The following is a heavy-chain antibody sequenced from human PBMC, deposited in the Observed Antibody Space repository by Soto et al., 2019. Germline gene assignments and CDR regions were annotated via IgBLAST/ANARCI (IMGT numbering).Heavy chain of an antibody. CDR1: GFTFSSFA. Sequence: GGSLRLSCAASGFTFSSFAMHWVRQAPGKGLEWVSAISYDGSHKYYADSVKGRFTISRDNSKNTLYLQMNSLRPEDRAVYYCARDRRQQLVPLDYWGQGTLVTVSS. D-gene: IGHD6-13*01. V-gene: IGHV3-30-3*01. CDR3: ARDRRQQLVPLDY. CDR2: ISYDGSHK. J-gene: IGHJ4*02.